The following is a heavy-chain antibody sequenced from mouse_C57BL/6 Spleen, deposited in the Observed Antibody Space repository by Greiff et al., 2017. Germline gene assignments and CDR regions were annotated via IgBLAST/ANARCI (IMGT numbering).Heavy chain of an antibody. J-gene: IGHJ3*01. D-gene: IGHD2-4*01. V-gene: IGHV1-80*01. Sequence: QVQLQQPGAELVKPGASVKISCKASGYAFSSYWMHWVKQRPGRGLEWIGQIYPGGGGTTYNGKFKGKATLTADKSSSAAYMQLSSLTSEDSAVYFCAKYDYGGFAYWGQGTLVTVSA. CDR2: IYPGGGGT. CDR1: GYAFSSYW. CDR3: AKYDYGGFAY.